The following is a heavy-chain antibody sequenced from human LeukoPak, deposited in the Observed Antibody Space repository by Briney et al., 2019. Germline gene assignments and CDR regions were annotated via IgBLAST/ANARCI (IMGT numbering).Heavy chain of an antibody. CDR2: ISAYNGNT. V-gene: IGHV1-18*01. CDR3: ARVTAAAGCDY. CDR1: GYTFTSYG. D-gene: IGHD6-13*01. J-gene: IGHJ4*02. Sequence: GESLKISCKASGYTFTSYGISWVRQAPGQGLEWMGWISAYNGNTNYAQKLQGRVTMTTDTSTSTAYMELRSLRSDDTAVYYCARVTAAAGCDYWGQGTLVTVSS.